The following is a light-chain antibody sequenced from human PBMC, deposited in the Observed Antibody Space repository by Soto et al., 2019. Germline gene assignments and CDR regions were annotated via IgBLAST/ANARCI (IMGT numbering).Light chain of an antibody. V-gene: IGKV3-15*01. CDR3: QQYYNWPQT. CDR1: QSVSNN. J-gene: IGKJ1*01. CDR2: GAS. Sequence: EIVMTQSPATLSVSPGYSATLSCRASQSVSNNLAWYHQKPGQAPRVLIYGASIRATGVPARFSVSGSGTEFTLTVCSLQSEEFARLYCQQYYNWPQTFGQGTKVEIK.